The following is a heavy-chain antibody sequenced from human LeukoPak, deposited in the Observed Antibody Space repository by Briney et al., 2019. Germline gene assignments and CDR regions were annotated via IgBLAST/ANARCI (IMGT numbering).Heavy chain of an antibody. V-gene: IGHV1-46*01. CDR2: INPSGGST. D-gene: IGHD3-22*01. Sequence: ASVKVSCKASGYTFTSYYMHWVRQAPGQGLEWMGIINPSGGSTSYAQKFQGRVTMTRDTSTSTVYMELSSLRSEDTAVYYCVRDFYDSSGYYPYYFDYWGQGTLVTVSS. J-gene: IGHJ4*02. CDR1: GYTFTSYY. CDR3: VRDFYDSSGYYPYYFDY.